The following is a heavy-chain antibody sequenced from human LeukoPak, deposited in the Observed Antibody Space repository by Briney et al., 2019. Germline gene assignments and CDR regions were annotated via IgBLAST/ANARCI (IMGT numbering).Heavy chain of an antibody. CDR3: AREVVAGTLTLYYYYMDV. CDR2: INPNSGGT. J-gene: IGHJ6*03. V-gene: IGHV1-2*02. CDR1: GYTFTGYY. Sequence: GASVTVSCEASGYTFTGYYMHWVRQAPGQGLEWMGWINPNSGGTNYAQKFQGRVTMTRDTSISTAYMELSRLRSDDTAVYYCAREVVAGTLTLYYYYMDVWGKGTTVTVSS. D-gene: IGHD6-19*01.